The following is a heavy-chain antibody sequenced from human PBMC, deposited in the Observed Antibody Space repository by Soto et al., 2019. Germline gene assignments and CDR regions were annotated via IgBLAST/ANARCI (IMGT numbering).Heavy chain of an antibody. J-gene: IGHJ6*02. D-gene: IGHD3-16*01. Sequence: QVQLVESGGGVVQPGRSLRLSCAASGFTFSSYAMHWVRQAPGKGLECVAVISYDGSNKYYADSVKGRFTISRDNSKNTLYLQMNSLRAEDTAVYYCARGWESYYYYYYGMDVWGQGTTVTVSS. V-gene: IGHV3-30-3*01. CDR3: ARGWESYYYYYYGMDV. CDR1: GFTFSSYA. CDR2: ISYDGSNK.